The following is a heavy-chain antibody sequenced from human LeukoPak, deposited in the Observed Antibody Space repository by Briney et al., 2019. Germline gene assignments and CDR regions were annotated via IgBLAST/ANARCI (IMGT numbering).Heavy chain of an antibody. Sequence: GGSLRLSCAASGFPLSSYAMSWVRQAPGKGLEWVSSISSSSSYIYYADSVKGRFTISRDNAKNSLYLQMNSLRAEDTAVYYCARDVYSSSWLYYYYYYMDVWGKGTTVTISS. V-gene: IGHV3-21*01. CDR2: ISSSSSYI. CDR1: GFPLSSYA. J-gene: IGHJ6*03. CDR3: ARDVYSSSWLYYYYYYMDV. D-gene: IGHD6-13*01.